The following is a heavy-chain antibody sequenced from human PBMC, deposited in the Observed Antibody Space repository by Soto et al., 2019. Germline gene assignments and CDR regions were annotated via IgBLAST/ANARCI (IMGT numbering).Heavy chain of an antibody. J-gene: IGHJ4*02. CDR2: IHYSGST. CDR3: ARDQRALRYFDY. CDR1: GDSISGGDYY. Sequence: QVQLQESGPGLVKPSQTLSLTCSVSGDSISGGDYYWSWIRQPPGEALEWIGHIHYSGSTYYNASLKSRLTISLDTSKNEFSLNLNSVTAADTAVYYCARDQRALRYFDYWGQGTLVTVSS. V-gene: IGHV4-30-4*01.